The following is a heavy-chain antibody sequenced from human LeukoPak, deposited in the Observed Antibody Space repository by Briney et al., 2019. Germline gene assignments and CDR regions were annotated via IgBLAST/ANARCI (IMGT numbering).Heavy chain of an antibody. CDR2: ITQSGLT. V-gene: IGHV4-4*02. CDR3: ARVSRWNDWAFEG. Sequence: ASETPSLTCGVSRGSISRTNWWRWVRQPPGQGLEWFGEITQSGLTNYNPSLKSPVTLSLDKTQNHLSLNLTSMTAADTAVYYCARVSRWNDWAFEGWGQGTLVTVSS. J-gene: IGHJ4*02. D-gene: IGHD1-1*01. CDR1: RGSISRTNW.